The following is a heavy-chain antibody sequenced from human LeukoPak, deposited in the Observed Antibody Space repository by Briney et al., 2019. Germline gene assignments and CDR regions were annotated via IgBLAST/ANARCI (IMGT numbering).Heavy chain of an antibody. V-gene: IGHV4-59*01. J-gene: IGHJ4*02. CDR3: ARSPNWPPDRIDY. CDR1: GGSISSYY. CDR2: IYYSGST. D-gene: IGHD7-27*01. Sequence: SETLSLTCTVSGGSISSYYWSWIRQPPGKGLEWIGYIYYSGSTNYNPSLKSRVTISVDTSKNQFSLKLSSVTAADTAVYYCARSPNWPPDRIDYWGQGTLVTVSS.